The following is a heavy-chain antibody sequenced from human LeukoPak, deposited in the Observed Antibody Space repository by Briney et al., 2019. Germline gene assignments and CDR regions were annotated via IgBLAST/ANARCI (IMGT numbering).Heavy chain of an antibody. CDR3: ARDGTALS. CDR1: GFNFKNYE. V-gene: IGHV3-48*03. D-gene: IGHD6-13*01. CDR2: ISSSGSTT. Sequence: GGSLRLSCTVSGFNFKNYEMKWVRQAPGKGLEWIAYISSSGSTTKYADSVKGRFTMSRDNAKNAVYMEMNSLRVEDTAVYYCARDGTALSWGQGTLVTVSS. J-gene: IGHJ5*02.